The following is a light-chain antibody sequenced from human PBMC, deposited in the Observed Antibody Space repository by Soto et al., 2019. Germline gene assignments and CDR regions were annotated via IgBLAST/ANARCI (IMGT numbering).Light chain of an antibody. CDR1: QSVLYSSNNKNY. Sequence: DIVMTQSPDSLALSLGESATINCKSSQSVLYSSNNKNYLAWYQQKPGQPPKLLIYWASTRESGVPDRFSGSGSGTDFTLTISSLEPEDFAVYYCQQRSNWPPGGTFGQGTKVDIK. V-gene: IGKV4-1*01. J-gene: IGKJ1*01. CDR3: QQRSNWPPGGT. CDR2: WAS.